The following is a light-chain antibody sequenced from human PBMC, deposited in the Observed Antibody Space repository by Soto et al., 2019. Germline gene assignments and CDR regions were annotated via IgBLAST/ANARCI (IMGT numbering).Light chain of an antibody. Sequence: IVLTQSPGTVSLSPGERATLSCRASQAVSSSFLAWYQQTPGQAPRLPIYGASTRATGIPARFSGSGSGTEFTLTISSLQSEDFAVYYCQPYNNWPQTSGQGTKADI. J-gene: IGKJ1*01. V-gene: IGKV3-15*01. CDR1: QAVSSS. CDR3: QPYNNWPQT. CDR2: GAS.